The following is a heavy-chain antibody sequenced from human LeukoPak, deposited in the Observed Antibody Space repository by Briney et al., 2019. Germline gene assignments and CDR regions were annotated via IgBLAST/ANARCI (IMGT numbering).Heavy chain of an antibody. CDR2: INHSGST. J-gene: IGHJ4*02. D-gene: IGHD6-19*01. CDR3: ARAVSGRFDY. CDR1: GGSFSGYY. V-gene: IGHV4-34*01. Sequence: SETLSLTCAVYGGSFSGYYWSWIRQPPGKGLEWIGEINHSGSTNYNPSLKSRVTISVDTSKNQFSLKLSSVTAADTAIYYCARAVSGRFDYWGPGTLVTVSS.